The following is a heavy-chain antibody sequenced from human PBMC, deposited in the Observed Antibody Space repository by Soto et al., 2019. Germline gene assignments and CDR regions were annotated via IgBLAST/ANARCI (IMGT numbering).Heavy chain of an antibody. CDR3: TTDRY. Sequence: GGSLRLSCAASGFNFNNAYMNSVRQAPGKGLEWVGRIKSKTDGGTIDYNAPVKDRFTISRDDSKNTLYLQMSSLEIEETAVYYCTTDRYWGQGTLVTVSS. J-gene: IGHJ4*02. V-gene: IGHV3-15*07. CDR2: IKSKTDGGTI. CDR1: GFNFNNAY.